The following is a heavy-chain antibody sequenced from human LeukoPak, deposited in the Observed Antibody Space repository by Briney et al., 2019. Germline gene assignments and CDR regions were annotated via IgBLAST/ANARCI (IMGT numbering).Heavy chain of an antibody. D-gene: IGHD3-9*01. J-gene: IGHJ4*02. V-gene: IGHV3-23*01. Sequence: GGSLRLSCAASGVTFSSYAMSWVRQAPGKGLEWVAAISGSGGSTYYADSVKGRFTIPRDNSKNTLYLQMNSLRAEDTAVYYCEKDYGDILTGYCLFDYWGQGTLVTVSS. CDR1: GVTFSSYA. CDR2: ISGSGGST. CDR3: EKDYGDILTGYCLFDY.